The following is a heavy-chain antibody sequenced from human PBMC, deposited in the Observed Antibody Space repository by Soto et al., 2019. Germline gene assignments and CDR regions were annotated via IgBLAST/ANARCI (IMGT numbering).Heavy chain of an antibody. V-gene: IGHV3-23*01. J-gene: IGHJ4*02. CDR3: AKESDGGWPYYFDS. CDR1: GFPFDPYV. Sequence: GVSLRLSFVASGFPFDPYVMAWFRQAPGKGLEWVAAIRSNTAVVHYADSMRDRFTISRVNSANSIFLQMNRLRVEDSAVYFGAKESDGGWPYYFDSWGQGALFSVSS. D-gene: IGHD2-15*01. CDR2: IRSNTAVV.